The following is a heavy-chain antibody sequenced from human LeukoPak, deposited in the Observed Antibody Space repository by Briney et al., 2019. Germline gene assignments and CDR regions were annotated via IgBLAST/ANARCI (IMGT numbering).Heavy chain of an antibody. D-gene: IGHD2-2*01. CDR1: GFTFGDYA. J-gene: IGHJ4*02. CDR3: TRTGYCSSTSCRPYCSGGSCYLDY. V-gene: IGHV3-49*03. Sequence: GGSLRLSCTASGFTFGDYAMSWFRQAPGKGLEWVGFIRSKAYGGTTEYAASVKGRFTISRDDSKSIAYLQMNSLKTEDTAVYYCTRTGYCSSTSCRPYCSGGSCYLDYWGQGTLVTVSS. CDR2: IRSKAYGGTT.